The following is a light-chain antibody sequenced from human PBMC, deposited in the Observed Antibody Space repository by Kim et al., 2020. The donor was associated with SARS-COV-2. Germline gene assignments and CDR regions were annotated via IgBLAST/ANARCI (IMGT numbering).Light chain of an antibody. Sequence: SYELTQPPSVSVSPGQTASITCSGDKLGDKYACWYQQKPGQSPVLVIYQDSKRPSGIPERFSGSNSGNTATLTISGTQAMDEADYYCQAWDSSTASVSGTGTKVTVL. V-gene: IGLV3-1*01. CDR1: KLGDKY. CDR2: QDS. J-gene: IGLJ1*01. CDR3: QAWDSSTASV.